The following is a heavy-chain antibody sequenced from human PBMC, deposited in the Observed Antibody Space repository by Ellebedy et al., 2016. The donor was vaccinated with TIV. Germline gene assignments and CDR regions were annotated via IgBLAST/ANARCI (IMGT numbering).Heavy chain of an antibody. CDR3: ASYDFWSGYFDL. CDR1: GGSISSVDYY. V-gene: IGHV4-31*03. D-gene: IGHD3-3*01. J-gene: IGHJ2*01. Sequence: MPSETLSLTCTVSGGSISSVDYYWSWIRQHPGKGLEWIGYIYYSGSTYYNPSLKSRVTISVDTSKNQFSLKLSSVTAADTAVYYCASYDFWSGYFDLWGRGTLATVSS. CDR2: IYYSGST.